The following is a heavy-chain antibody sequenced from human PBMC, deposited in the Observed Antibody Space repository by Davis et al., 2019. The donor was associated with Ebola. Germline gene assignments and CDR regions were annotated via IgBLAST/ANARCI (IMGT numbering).Heavy chain of an antibody. CDR2: IYYSGIT. J-gene: IGHJ4*02. CDR3: ARGSDSYGYLRSTLLFDY. CDR1: GGSFSGYY. D-gene: IGHD5-18*01. V-gene: IGHV4-34*01. Sequence: MPSETLSLTCAVYGGSFSGYYWSWIRQPPGKGLEWIGSIYYSGITYYNPSLKSRVTISVDTSKNQFSLKLSSVTAADTAVYYCARGSDSYGYLRSTLLFDYWGQGTLVTVSS.